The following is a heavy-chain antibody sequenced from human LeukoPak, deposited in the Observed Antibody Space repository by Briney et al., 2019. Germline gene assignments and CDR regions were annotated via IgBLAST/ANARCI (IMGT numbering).Heavy chain of an antibody. J-gene: IGHJ4*02. CDR1: GGSISSYY. CDR2: IYYSGST. CDR3: AREGGYSSGWPFGY. V-gene: IGHV4-59*01. D-gene: IGHD6-19*01. Sequence: SETLSLTCTVSGGSISSYYWSWIRKPPGKGLEWIGCIYYSGSTNYNPSLKSRVTISVDTSKNQFSLKLSSVTAADTAVYYCAREGGYSSGWPFGYWGQGTLVTVSS.